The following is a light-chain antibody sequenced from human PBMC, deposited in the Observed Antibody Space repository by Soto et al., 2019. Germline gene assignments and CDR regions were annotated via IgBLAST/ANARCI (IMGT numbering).Light chain of an antibody. Sequence: QRPQSQSSLSASLGSRSPTSGAASQTISGYLNWYQQKPGKAPELLIYAASYLGNGVPSRFSGSGSGTYFTLTISSLQPEDLATYYCQQSYTTPLTFGGGTKVEIK. CDR3: QQSYTTPLT. J-gene: IGKJ4*01. CDR2: AAS. V-gene: IGKV1-39*01. CDR1: QTISGY.